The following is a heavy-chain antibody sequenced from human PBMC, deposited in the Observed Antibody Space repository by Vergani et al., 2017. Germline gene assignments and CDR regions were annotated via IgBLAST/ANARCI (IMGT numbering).Heavy chain of an antibody. V-gene: IGHV3-64*01. CDR2: ISSNGGST. Sequence: VQLVQSGAEVKQPGSSVKVSCKASGFTFSSYAMHWVRQAPGKGLEYVSAISSNGGSTYYANSVKGRFTISRDNSKNTLYLQMGSLRAEDMAVYYWARRSSSSWYYFDYWGQGTLVTVSS. CDR1: GFTFSSYA. J-gene: IGHJ4*02. D-gene: IGHD6-13*01. CDR3: ARRSSSSWYYFDY.